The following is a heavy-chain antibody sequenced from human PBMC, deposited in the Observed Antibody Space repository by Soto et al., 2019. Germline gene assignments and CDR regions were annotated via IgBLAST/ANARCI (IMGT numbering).Heavy chain of an antibody. CDR3: ARGYSGYDLMYYFDD. D-gene: IGHD5-12*01. CDR2: IYYSGRT. J-gene: IGHJ4*02. CDR1: GGSISSGDYF. Sequence: SETLSLTCTVSGGSISSGDYFWSWIRQPPGKGLEWIGYIYYSGRTYYNPSLKSRVTISVDTSKNQFSLKLSSVTAADTAIYYCARGYSGYDLMYYFDDWGQGTLVTVSS. V-gene: IGHV4-30-4*01.